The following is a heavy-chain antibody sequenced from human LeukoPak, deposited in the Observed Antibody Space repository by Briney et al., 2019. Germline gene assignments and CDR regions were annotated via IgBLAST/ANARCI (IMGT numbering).Heavy chain of an antibody. V-gene: IGHV4-59*01. CDR1: GGSISSYY. J-gene: IGHJ6*04. D-gene: IGHD3-16*01. CDR2: IYYSGST. Sequence: SETLSLTCTVSGGSISSYYWSWLRQPPGKGLEWIGYIYYSGSTNYNPSLKSRVTISVDTSKNQFSLKLSSVTAADTAVYYCARGFYGNYYYYGMDVWGKGTTVTVSS. CDR3: ARGFYGNYYYYGMDV.